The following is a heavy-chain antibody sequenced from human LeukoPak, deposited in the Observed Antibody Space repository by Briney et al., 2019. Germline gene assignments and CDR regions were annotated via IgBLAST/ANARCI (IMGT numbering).Heavy chain of an antibody. V-gene: IGHV3-33*01. D-gene: IGHD2/OR15-2a*01. J-gene: IGHJ4*02. Sequence: GGSLRLSCAASGFTFSSYGMHWVRQAPGKGLEWVALIWYDGSNKYYTDSVKGRLSISRDNSKNTLYLQMNSLRAEDTAIYYCAREGPRGNSQFDYWGQGTLVTVSS. CDR1: GFTFSSYG. CDR3: AREGPRGNSQFDY. CDR2: IWYDGSNK.